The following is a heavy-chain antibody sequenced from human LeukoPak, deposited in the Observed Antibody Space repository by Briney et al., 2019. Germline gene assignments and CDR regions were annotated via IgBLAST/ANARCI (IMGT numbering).Heavy chain of an antibody. CDR2: VNTHTGAT. J-gene: IGHJ4*02. V-gene: IGHV1-2*02. CDR3: ARSGRGHVYGFFDY. D-gene: IGHD3-10*01. CDR1: GYTFTGYY. Sequence: ASVKVSWKASGYTFTGYYMHWVRQAPEQGLEWMGWVNTHTGATNYAQKFQGAVTMTRDTSISTAYMELSRPRSDDTAMYYCARSGRGHVYGFFDYWGQGTLVTVSS.